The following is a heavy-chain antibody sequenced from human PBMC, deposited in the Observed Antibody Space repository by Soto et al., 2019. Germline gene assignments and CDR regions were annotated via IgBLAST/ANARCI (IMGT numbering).Heavy chain of an antibody. V-gene: IGHV3-15*01. Sequence: PRGSLRLSCTASGFTFTNAWMTWVRRSPGKGLEWLGRIKGKTDGETTDYAAPVKGRFTLSRDDSKNTVYLQMYSLQTEDTAVYYCATGVRQQLAPGDYYYYGMDVWGQGTTVTVSS. D-gene: IGHD6-6*01. CDR2: IKGKTDGETT. CDR1: GFTFTNAW. J-gene: IGHJ6*02. CDR3: ATGVRQQLAPGDYYYYGMDV.